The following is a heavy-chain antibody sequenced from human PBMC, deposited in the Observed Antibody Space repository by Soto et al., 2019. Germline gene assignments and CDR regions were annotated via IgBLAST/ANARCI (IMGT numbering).Heavy chain of an antibody. CDR1: GGSISSGGYS. CDR3: GRVRRPIRGIPYFGY. CDR2: IYHSGST. Sequence: PSETLSLTCAVSGGSISSGGYSWSWIRQPPGKGLEWIGYIYHSGSTYYNPSLKSRVTISVDRSKNQFSLKLSSVTAADTAVYYCGRVRRPIRGIPYFGYLEPGTLGTSSS. D-gene: IGHD3-10*01. J-gene: IGHJ4*02. V-gene: IGHV4-30-2*01.